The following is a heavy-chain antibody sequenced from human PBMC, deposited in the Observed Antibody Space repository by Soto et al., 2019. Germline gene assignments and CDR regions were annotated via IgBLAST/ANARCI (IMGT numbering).Heavy chain of an antibody. CDR1: GYTFTSYG. CDR3: ARSPTLRGSENQRDY. V-gene: IGHV1-18*01. CDR2: ISAYNGNT. D-gene: IGHD5-12*01. Sequence: ASLKVSCKASGYTFTSYGISWVRQAPGRGLEWMGWISAYNGNTNYAQKLQGRVTVTTDTSTSTAYMELRSLRSDDTAVYYCARSPTLRGSENQRDYWGQGTLVIVSS. J-gene: IGHJ4*02.